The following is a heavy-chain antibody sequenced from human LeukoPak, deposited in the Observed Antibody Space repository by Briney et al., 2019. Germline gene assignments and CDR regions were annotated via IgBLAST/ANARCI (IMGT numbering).Heavy chain of an antibody. Sequence: PGGSLRLSCVASGFTFSSYWMHWVRQAPGKGLVCVSHINSDGSTTDYADSVKGRFTISRDNAKNTVYLHMNSLRVEDTAVYYCTSFYETNWGQGTLVTVSS. V-gene: IGHV3-74*01. CDR2: INSDGSTT. CDR3: TSFYETN. D-gene: IGHD2/OR15-2a*01. J-gene: IGHJ4*02. CDR1: GFTFSSYW.